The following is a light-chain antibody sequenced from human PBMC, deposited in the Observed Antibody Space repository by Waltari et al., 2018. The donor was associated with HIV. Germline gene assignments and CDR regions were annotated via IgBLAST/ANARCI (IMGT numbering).Light chain of an antibody. CDR3: QSYDSSLSAHYV. V-gene: IGLV1-40*01. CDR1: SSNIGAGYD. Sequence: QSVLTQPPSVSGAPGQRVTISCTGSSSNIGAGYDVNWYQQLPGTAPKLLIYANSNRPSGVPDRFSGSKSGTSASLAITGLQAEDEADYYCQSYDSSLSAHYVFGTGTKVTVL. CDR2: ANS. J-gene: IGLJ1*01.